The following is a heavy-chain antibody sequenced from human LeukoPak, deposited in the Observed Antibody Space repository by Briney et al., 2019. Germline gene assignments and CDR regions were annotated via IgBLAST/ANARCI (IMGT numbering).Heavy chain of an antibody. CDR3: ATRGKTMVRGVIGY. D-gene: IGHD3-10*01. J-gene: IGHJ4*02. Sequence: PSETLSLTCAVYGGSFSGYYWSWIRQPPGKGLEWIGEINHSGTTNYNPSLTSRGTISVETSKNQFSLKLSSVTAADTAVYCCATRGKTMVRGVIGYWGQGTLVTVSS. CDR1: GGSFSGYY. CDR2: INHSGTT. V-gene: IGHV4-34*01.